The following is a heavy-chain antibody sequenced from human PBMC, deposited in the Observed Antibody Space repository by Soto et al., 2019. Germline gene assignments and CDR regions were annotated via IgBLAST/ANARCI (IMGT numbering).Heavy chain of an antibody. V-gene: IGHV1-69*13. CDR3: ARAANTYYYDSSGYYFDY. Sequence: SVKVSCKASGGTFSSYAISWVRQAPGQGLEWMGGIIPIFGTANYAQKFQGRVTITADESTSTAYMELSSLRSEDTAVYYCARAANTYYYDSSGYYFDYWGQGTLVTVSS. CDR1: GGTFSSYA. D-gene: IGHD3-22*01. CDR2: IIPIFGTA. J-gene: IGHJ4*02.